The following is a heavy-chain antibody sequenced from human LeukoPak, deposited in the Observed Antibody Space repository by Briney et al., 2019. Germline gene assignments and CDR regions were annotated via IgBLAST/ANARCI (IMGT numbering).Heavy chain of an antibody. CDR2: INHSGST. CDR3: ATTKENIVVVPAAYFWYFDL. V-gene: IGHV4-34*01. D-gene: IGHD2-2*01. J-gene: IGHJ2*01. Sequence: SETLSLTCAVYGGSFSGYYWSWIRQPPGKGLEWIEEINHSGSTNYNPSLKSRVTISVDTSKNQFSLKLSSVTAADTAVYYCATTKENIVVVPAAYFWYFDLWGRGTLVTVSS. CDR1: GGSFSGYY.